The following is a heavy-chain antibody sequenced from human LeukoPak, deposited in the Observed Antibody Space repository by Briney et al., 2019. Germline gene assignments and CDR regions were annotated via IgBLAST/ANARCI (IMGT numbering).Heavy chain of an antibody. J-gene: IGHJ2*01. V-gene: IGHV3-74*01. Sequence: PGGSLRLSCAASGNYWMHWVRQAPGKGLVWVSHINSDGSWTSYADSVKGRFTISKDNAKNTVYLQMSSLRAEDTALYYCAKDRTVGASYWYFDLWGRGTLVTVSS. CDR3: AKDRTVGASYWYFDL. CDR2: INSDGSWT. D-gene: IGHD1-26*01. CDR1: GNYW.